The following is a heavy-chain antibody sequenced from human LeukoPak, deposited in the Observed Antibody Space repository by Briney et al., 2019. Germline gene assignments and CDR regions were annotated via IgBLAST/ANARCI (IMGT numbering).Heavy chain of an antibody. Sequence: SQTLSLTCTVSGGSISSGSYYWRWLRQPAGKGLEWIGRIYTSGSTNYNPSLKSPVTISVDTSKDQFSLKLSSVTAADTAVYYCARDLLDSSGWPYYYYYYMDVWGKGTTVTISS. CDR2: IYTSGST. CDR3: ARDLLDSSGWPYYYYYYMDV. V-gene: IGHV4-61*02. J-gene: IGHJ6*03. CDR1: GGSISSGSYY. D-gene: IGHD6-19*01.